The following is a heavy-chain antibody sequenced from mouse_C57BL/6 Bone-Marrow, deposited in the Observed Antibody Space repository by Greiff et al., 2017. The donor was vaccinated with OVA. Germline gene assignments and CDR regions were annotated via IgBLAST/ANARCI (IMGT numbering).Heavy chain of an antibody. Sequence: QVQLQQPGAELVKPGASVKMSCKASGYTFTSYWITWVKQRPGQGLEWIGDIYPGSGSTTYNEKFKSKATLTVDTSSSTAYMQLSSLSSEDSAVYYGARRYYVFDYCGQGTTLTVSS. J-gene: IGHJ2*01. CDR3: ARRYYVFDY. CDR1: GYTFTSYW. D-gene: IGHD1-1*01. V-gene: IGHV1-55*01. CDR2: IYPGSGST.